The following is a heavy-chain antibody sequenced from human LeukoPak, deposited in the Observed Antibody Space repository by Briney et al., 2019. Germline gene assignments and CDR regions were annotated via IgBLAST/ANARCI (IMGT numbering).Heavy chain of an antibody. CDR2: ISGSGGST. CDR1: GFTFSSYA. V-gene: IGHV3-23*01. D-gene: IGHD3-10*01. J-gene: IGHJ5*02. Sequence: PGGSLRLSCAASGFTFSSYAMSWVRQAPGKGLEWVSAISGSGGSTYYADSVKGRFTISRDNAKNSLYLQMNSLRAEDTAVYYCARDLVWYGSGSHNWFDPWGQGTLVTVSS. CDR3: ARDLVWYGSGSHNWFDP.